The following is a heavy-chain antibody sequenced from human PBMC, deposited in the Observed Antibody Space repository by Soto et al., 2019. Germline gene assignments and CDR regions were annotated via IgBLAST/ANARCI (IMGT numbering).Heavy chain of an antibody. CDR3: ARDLDIVVVVAATGDRYYGMDV. V-gene: IGHV1-18*01. J-gene: IGHJ6*02. D-gene: IGHD2-15*01. CDR2: ISAYNGNT. CDR1: GSTFTSYG. Sequence: GASGKVSCKASGSTFTSYGISWVREAPGQGLEWMGWISAYNGNTNYAQKLQGRVTMTTDTSTSTAYMELRSLRSDDTAVYYCARDLDIVVVVAATGDRYYGMDVWGQGTTVTVSS.